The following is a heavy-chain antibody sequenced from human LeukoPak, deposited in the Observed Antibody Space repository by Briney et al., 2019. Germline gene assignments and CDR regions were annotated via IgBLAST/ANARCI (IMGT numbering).Heavy chain of an antibody. V-gene: IGHV4-59*01. J-gene: IGHJ4*02. CDR1: GGSISSYY. CDR3: AKHPGQWGLNHDY. CDR2: IYYSGST. D-gene: IGHD2-21*02. Sequence: SETLSLTCTVSGGSISSYYWSWIRQPPGKGLEWIGYIYYSGSTNYNPSLKSRVTISVDTSKNQFSLKLSSVTAADTAVYYCAKHPGQWGLNHDYWGQGTLVTVSS.